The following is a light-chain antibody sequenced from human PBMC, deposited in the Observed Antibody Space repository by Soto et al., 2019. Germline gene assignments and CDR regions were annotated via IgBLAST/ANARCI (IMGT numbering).Light chain of an antibody. J-gene: IGLJ1*01. V-gene: IGLV2-14*01. CDR1: SSDVGGYNY. Sequence: QSVLTQPASVSGSPGQSITISCTGTSSDVGGYNYVSWYQLHPGKAPKLIISEVSNRPSGVSLRFSGSKSGNTASLTISGLQTEDEADYFCSSYTSDSNPYVFGKGTKGTVL. CDR2: EVS. CDR3: SSYTSDSNPYV.